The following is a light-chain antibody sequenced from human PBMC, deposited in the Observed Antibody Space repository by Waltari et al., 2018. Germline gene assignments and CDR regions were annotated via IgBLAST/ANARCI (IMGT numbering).Light chain of an antibody. CDR2: QDN. CDR1: GLGNRY. CDR3: QAWDDTVV. V-gene: IGLV3-1*01. Sequence: SDDLTQPPSGSVSAGPSASISCYGEGLGNRYAYWYQLKPGQSPVLVIYQDNRRPSGIPARFSGSNSGNTATLTISGTQPMDEADYYCQAWDDTVVFGGGTELTVL. J-gene: IGLJ2*01.